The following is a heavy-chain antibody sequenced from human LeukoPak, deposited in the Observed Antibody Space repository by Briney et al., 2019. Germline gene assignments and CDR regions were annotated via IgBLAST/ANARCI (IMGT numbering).Heavy chain of an antibody. Sequence: GGSLRLSCAASGFTFSSYAMHWVRQAPGKGLEWVAVISYDGSNKYYADSVKGRFTISRDNSKNTLYLQMNSLRAEDTAVYYCARDGYYYDSGYFDYWGQGTLVTVSS. CDR3: ARDGYYYDSGYFDY. V-gene: IGHV3-30-3*01. CDR2: ISYDGSNK. D-gene: IGHD3-22*01. J-gene: IGHJ4*02. CDR1: GFTFSSYA.